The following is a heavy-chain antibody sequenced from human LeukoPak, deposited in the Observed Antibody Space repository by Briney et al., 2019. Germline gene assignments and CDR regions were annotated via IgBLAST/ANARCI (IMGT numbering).Heavy chain of an antibody. CDR1: GYSFTSYW. Sequence: GESLKISCKGSGYSFTSYWIGWVRQMPGKGLEWMGIIYPGDSDTRYSPSFQGQVTISADKSISTAYLQWSSLKASDTAMYYCARPSYDILTGYGHDAFDIWGQGTMVTVSS. CDR2: IYPGDSDT. CDR3: ARPSYDILTGYGHDAFDI. J-gene: IGHJ3*02. V-gene: IGHV5-51*01. D-gene: IGHD3-9*01.